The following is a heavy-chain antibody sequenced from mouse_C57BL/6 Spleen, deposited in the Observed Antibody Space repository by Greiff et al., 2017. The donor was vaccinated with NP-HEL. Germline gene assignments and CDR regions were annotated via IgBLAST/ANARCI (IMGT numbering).Heavy chain of an antibody. CDR2: IDPETGGT. CDR3: TRDGYYPFDY. V-gene: IGHV1-15*01. CDR1: GYTFTDYE. J-gene: IGHJ2*01. D-gene: IGHD2-3*01. Sequence: VQVVESGAELVRPGASVTLSCKASGYTFTDYEMHWVKQTPVHGLEWIGAIDPETGGTAYNQKFKGKAILTADKSSSTAYMELRSLTSEDSAVYYCTRDGYYPFDYWGQGTTLTVSS.